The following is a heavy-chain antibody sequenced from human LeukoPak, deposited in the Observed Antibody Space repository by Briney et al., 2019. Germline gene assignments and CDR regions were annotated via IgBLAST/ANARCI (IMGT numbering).Heavy chain of an antibody. J-gene: IGHJ4*02. CDR3: AREQWTDKTDY. CDR2: INPHSGGT. V-gene: IGHV1-2*02. D-gene: IGHD6-19*01. Sequence: ASVKVSCKASGYTFTRYYMHWVRQAPGQGLEWMGGINPHSGGTHYAQKFQGRVTMTRDTSISTAYMELSRLRSDDTAVYYCAREQWTDKTDYWGQGTLVTVSS. CDR1: GYTFTRYY.